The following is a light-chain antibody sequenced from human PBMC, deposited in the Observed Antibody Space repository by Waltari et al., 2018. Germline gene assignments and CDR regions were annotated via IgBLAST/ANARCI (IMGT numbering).Light chain of an antibody. Sequence: EVLMTQSPATLSLFPGERATLSCRASQSIASNLAWYQQKPAQAPRLLIYEASTRATGISARFRGSGSGAEFTLTISSLQSEDSAVYYCQQYNRWPPITFGQGTRLEIK. CDR3: QQYNRWPPIT. CDR2: EAS. CDR1: QSIASN. J-gene: IGKJ5*01. V-gene: IGKV3-15*01.